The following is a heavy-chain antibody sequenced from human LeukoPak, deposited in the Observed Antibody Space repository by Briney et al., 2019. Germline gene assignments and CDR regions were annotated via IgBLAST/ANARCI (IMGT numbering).Heavy chain of an antibody. Sequence: DPGGSLRLSCAASGFTFSSYSMNWVRQAPGQGLEWVSYTTSDSTTMFYADSVKGRFTASRDNAENSMYLQMNSLRAEDTAVYYCARVALRPIDYSNPEFDPWGQGTLVTVSS. J-gene: IGHJ5*02. V-gene: IGHV3-48*01. CDR3: ARVALRPIDYSNPEFDP. CDR1: GFTFSSYS. D-gene: IGHD4-11*01. CDR2: TTSDSTTM.